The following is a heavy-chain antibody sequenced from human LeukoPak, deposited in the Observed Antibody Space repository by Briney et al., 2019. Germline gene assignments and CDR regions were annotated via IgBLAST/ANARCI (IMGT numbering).Heavy chain of an antibody. V-gene: IGHV4-4*07. CDR2: IHTSGST. J-gene: IGHJ4*02. CDR1: SGSINNYH. D-gene: IGHD6-19*01. Sequence: PSETLSLTCTVSSGSINNYHWSWLRQPAGKGLEWIGQIHTSGSTNYNPPLKSRVTMSIDTPENQFSLTIRSVTAADTAVYYCATRDISSGWSFDYWGQGTLATVSS. CDR3: ATRDISSGWSFDY.